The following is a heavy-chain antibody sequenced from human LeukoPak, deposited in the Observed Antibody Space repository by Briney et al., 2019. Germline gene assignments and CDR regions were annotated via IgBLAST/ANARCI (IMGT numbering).Heavy chain of an antibody. CDR1: GYTLTELS. D-gene: IGHD6-13*01. J-gene: IGHJ4*02. CDR3: ATFPRSIAAAGYFDY. CDR2: FGPEDGET. V-gene: IGHV1-24*01. Sequence: ASVKVSCKVSGYTLTELSMHWVRQAPGKGLEWMGGFGPEDGETIYAQKFQGRVTMTEDTSTDTAYIELSSLRSEDTAVYYCATFPRSIAAAGYFDYWGQGTLVTVSS.